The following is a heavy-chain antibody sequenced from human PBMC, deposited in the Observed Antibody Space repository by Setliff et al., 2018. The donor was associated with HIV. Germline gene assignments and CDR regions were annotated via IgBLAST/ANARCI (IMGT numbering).Heavy chain of an antibody. J-gene: IGHJ4*02. CDR2: IYYSGST. Sequence: PSETLSLTCTVSGGSISSSSYYWGWIRQPPGKGLVWIGNIYYSGSTYYNPSLKSRVTISVDRSKNQFSLKLSSATAADTAVYYCARSRLHYYDSSGYYPSYFDYWGQGTLVTVSS. V-gene: IGHV4-39*07. CDR3: ARSRLHYYDSSGYYPSYFDY. D-gene: IGHD3-22*01. CDR1: GGSISSSSYY.